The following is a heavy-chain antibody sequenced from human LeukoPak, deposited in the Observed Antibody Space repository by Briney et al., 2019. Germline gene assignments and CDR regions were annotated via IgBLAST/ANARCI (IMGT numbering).Heavy chain of an antibody. CDR2: ITTSGATT. D-gene: IGHD3-22*01. Sequence: GGSLRLSCAVSGFTFSSYGMSWVRQAPGKGLEWASFITTSGATTSYADSVKGRFTISRDNPRNTLYMQMNSLRDEDTALYYCAIMHGYYDGSGYWVQWGQGTLVTVSP. V-gene: IGHV3-23*01. CDR3: AIMHGYYDGSGYWVQ. J-gene: IGHJ4*02. CDR1: GFTFSSYG.